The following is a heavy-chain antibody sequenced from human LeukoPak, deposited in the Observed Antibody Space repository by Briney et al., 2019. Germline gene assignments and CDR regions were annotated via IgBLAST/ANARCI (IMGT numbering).Heavy chain of an antibody. CDR1: GDSISYYY. CDR3: ARVRGYSYDSSDFDY. CDR2: IYYSGNT. Sequence: PSETLSLTCTVSGDSISYYYWSWIRQPPGKGLEWIGKIYYSGNTNYNPSLKSRVTISVDTSKSQFSLKLSSVTAADTAVYYCARVRGYSYDSSDFDYWGQGTLVTVSP. D-gene: IGHD5-18*01. V-gene: IGHV4-59*01. J-gene: IGHJ4*02.